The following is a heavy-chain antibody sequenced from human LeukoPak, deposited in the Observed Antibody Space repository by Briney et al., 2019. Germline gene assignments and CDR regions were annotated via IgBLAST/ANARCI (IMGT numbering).Heavy chain of an antibody. CDR3: AGSYHYYMDV. Sequence: KASETLSLTCTVPGGSISSYYWSWIRQPPGKGLEWIGYIDYSGSTNYNPSLKSRVTISVDTSKKQFSLKLSSVTAADTAVYYCAGSYHYYMDVWGKGTTVTVSS. J-gene: IGHJ6*03. CDR1: GGSISSYY. V-gene: IGHV4-59*01. CDR2: IDYSGST.